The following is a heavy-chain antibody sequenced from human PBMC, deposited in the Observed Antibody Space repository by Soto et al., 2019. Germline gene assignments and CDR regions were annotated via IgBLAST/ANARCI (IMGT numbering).Heavy chain of an antibody. CDR2: ISAYNGNT. CDR3: ARDYGSGTGMDV. V-gene: IGHV1-18*01. D-gene: IGHD3-10*01. Sequence: QVQLVQSGAEVKKPGASVKVSCRASGYSFTNYGISWVRQAPGQGLEWMGWISAYNGNTNYAQKLQGRVTMTTDTSTRTAYMGLRSLRSDDTAVYYCARDYGSGTGMDVWGQRSTLTVSS. J-gene: IGHJ6*02. CDR1: GYSFTNYG.